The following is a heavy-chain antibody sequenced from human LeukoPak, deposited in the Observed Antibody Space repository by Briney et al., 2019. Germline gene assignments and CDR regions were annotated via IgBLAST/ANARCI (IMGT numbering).Heavy chain of an antibody. J-gene: IGHJ4*02. CDR2: ISSSSSYI. V-gene: IGHV3-21*01. CDR1: EFTFSAYG. D-gene: IGHD3-3*01. Sequence: GGSLRLSCVASEFTFSAYGMNWVRQAPGKGLEWVSSISSSSSYIYYADSVKGRFTISRDNAKNSLYLQMNSLRAEDTAVYYCARDRCYDFWSGYCAVDYWGQGTLVTVSS. CDR3: ARDRCYDFWSGYCAVDY.